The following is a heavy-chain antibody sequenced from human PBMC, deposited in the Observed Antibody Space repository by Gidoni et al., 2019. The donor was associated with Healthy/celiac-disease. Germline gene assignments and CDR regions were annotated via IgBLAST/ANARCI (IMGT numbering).Heavy chain of an antibody. CDR3: ATDLRDSSSWETYYYYGMDV. CDR2: FDPEDGET. Sequence: QVQLVQSGAEVKKPGASVKVSCQVSGYTLPELSMHWVRQAPGKGLEWMGGFDPEDGETIYAQKFQGRVTMTEDTSTDTAYMELSSLRSEDTAVYYCATDLRDSSSWETYYYYGMDVWGQGTTVTVSS. V-gene: IGHV1-24*01. J-gene: IGHJ6*02. D-gene: IGHD6-13*01. CDR1: GYTLPELS.